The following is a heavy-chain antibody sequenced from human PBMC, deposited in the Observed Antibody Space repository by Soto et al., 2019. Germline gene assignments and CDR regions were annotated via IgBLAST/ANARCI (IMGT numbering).Heavy chain of an antibody. D-gene: IGHD2-15*01. V-gene: IGHV3-21*01. CDR2: ISSSSSYI. Sequence: GSLRLSCAASGFTFSSYSMNWVRQAPGKGLEWVSSISSSSSYIYYADSVKGRFTISRDNAKNSLYLQMNSLRAEDTAVYYCARSFPCCGGSCDAFSIWAQGSTVTVSS. CDR1: GFTFSSYS. CDR3: ARSFPCCGGSCDAFSI. J-gene: IGHJ3*02.